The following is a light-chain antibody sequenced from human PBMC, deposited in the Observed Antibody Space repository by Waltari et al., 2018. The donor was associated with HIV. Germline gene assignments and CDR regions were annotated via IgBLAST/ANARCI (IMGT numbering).Light chain of an antibody. CDR1: QRLGTD. Sequence: DIVLTQSPTTLSLSPGARATLSCRASQRLGTDLVWYQHKPGLAPRLLTYDASNRALAIPPRFSGSGSGTDFTLTIISLDPEDFAVYYCQQRSRWSPWTFGQGTRVEI. CDR2: DAS. V-gene: IGKV3-11*01. J-gene: IGKJ1*01. CDR3: QQRSRWSPWT.